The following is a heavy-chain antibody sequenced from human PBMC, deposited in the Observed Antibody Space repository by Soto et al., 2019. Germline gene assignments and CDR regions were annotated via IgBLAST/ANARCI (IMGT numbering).Heavy chain of an antibody. J-gene: IGHJ6*02. D-gene: IGHD1-26*01. CDR3: AKDGASGSHPPYYYFGMDV. CDR1: GFTFSSYA. Sequence: GGSLRLSCAASGFTFSSYAMSWVRQAPGKGLEWVSSISGSGGNAYYAGSVKGRFSISRDNSKNTLRLQMNSLRADDTAVYYCAKDGASGSHPPYYYFGMDVWGQGTTVTVSS. V-gene: IGHV3-23*01. CDR2: ISGSGGNA.